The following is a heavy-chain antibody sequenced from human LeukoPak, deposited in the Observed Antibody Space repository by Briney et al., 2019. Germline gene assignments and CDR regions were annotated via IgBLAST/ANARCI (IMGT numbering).Heavy chain of an antibody. CDR3: AISYYDILTGYDYAFDI. CDR2: ISPSGGST. V-gene: IGHV1-46*01. D-gene: IGHD3-9*01. J-gene: IGHJ3*02. CDR1: GYTLTELS. Sequence: ASVKVSCKVSGYTLTELSMHWVRQAPGQGLEWMGMISPSGGSTSYAQKFQGRVTMTRDMSTSTVYMELSSLRSEDTAVYYCAISYYDILTGYDYAFDIWGQGTMVTVSS.